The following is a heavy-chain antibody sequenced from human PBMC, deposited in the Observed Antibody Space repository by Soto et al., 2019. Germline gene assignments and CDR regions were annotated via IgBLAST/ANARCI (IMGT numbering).Heavy chain of an antibody. CDR3: ARYTYCGGDCYPNYYYYGMEV. D-gene: IGHD2-21*02. CDR2: INWNGGST. V-gene: IGHV3-20*04. J-gene: IGHJ6*02. CDR1: GFTFDDYG. Sequence: GGSLRLSCAASGFTFDDYGMSWVRQAPGKGLERVSGINWNGGSTGYADSVKGRFTISRDNAKNSLYLQMNSLRAEDTTLYYCARYTYCGGDCYPNYYYYGMEVWCQGTTVTVSS.